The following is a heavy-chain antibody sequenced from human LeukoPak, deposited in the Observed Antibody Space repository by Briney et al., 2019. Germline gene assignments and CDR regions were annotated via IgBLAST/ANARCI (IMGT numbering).Heavy chain of an antibody. CDR3: ARDLGDYGDYVSDY. J-gene: IGHJ4*02. D-gene: IGHD4-17*01. Sequence: ASVKVSCKASGYTFTSYGISWVRQAPGQELEWMGWISAYNGNTNYAQKLQGRVTMTTDTSTSKAYMKLRSLRSDDTAVYYCARDLGDYGDYVSDYWGQGTLVTVSS. CDR1: GYTFTSYG. V-gene: IGHV1-18*01. CDR2: ISAYNGNT.